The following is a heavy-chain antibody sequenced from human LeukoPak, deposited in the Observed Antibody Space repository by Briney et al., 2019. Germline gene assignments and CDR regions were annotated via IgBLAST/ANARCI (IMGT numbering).Heavy chain of an antibody. CDR2: IYPGDSDT. CDR1: GYSFTSYW. D-gene: IGHD3-22*01. J-gene: IGHJ5*02. Sequence: GESLKISCKGSGYSFTSYWIGWVRQMPGKGLEWMGIIYPGDSDTRYSPSFQGQVTISADKSISTAYLQWSSLKASDAAMYYCARHPYYYDSSGYVNWFDPWGQGTLVTVSS. V-gene: IGHV5-51*01. CDR3: ARHPYYYDSSGYVNWFDP.